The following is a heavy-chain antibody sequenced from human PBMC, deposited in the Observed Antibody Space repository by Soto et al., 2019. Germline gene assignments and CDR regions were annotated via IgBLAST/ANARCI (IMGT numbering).Heavy chain of an antibody. Sequence: SETLSLTCTVSGVSVSSGDYYWGWIRQPPGKGLKWIGYFYYSGITNYNHSLKSRVTISADTSKNQFSLKLRSVTAADAAVYYCARVTVAVPATTHYFDYWGQGTPVTVSS. CDR1: GVSVSSGDYY. CDR2: FYYSGIT. J-gene: IGHJ4*02. CDR3: ARVTVAVPATTHYFDY. V-gene: IGHV4-61*08. D-gene: IGHD1-26*01.